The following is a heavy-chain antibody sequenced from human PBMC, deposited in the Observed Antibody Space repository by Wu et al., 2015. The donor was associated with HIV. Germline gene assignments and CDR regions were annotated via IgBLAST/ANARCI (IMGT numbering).Heavy chain of an antibody. CDR1: GYTFASYD. CDR3: AREKRFGD. Sequence: QVQLVQSGAEVKKPGASVKVSCKASGYTFASYDINWVRQATGQGLEWMGWMNPNSGNTGYAQKFQGRVTMTRNTSTSTAYMELNRLRSDDTSVYYCAREKRFGDWGQGTLVTVSS. D-gene: IGHD3-10*01. V-gene: IGHV1-8*01. J-gene: IGHJ4*02. CDR2: MNPNSGNT.